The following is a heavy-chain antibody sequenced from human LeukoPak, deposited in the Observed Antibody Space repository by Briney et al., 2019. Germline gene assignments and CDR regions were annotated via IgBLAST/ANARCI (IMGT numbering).Heavy chain of an antibody. V-gene: IGHV3-21*01. CDR1: GFTFSSYS. J-gene: IGHJ4*02. CDR2: ISSSSSYI. D-gene: IGHD3-16*01. CDR3: ARLKRGPAYFDY. Sequence: GGSLRLSCAASGFTFSSYSMNWVRQAPGKGLEWVSSISSSSSYIYYADSVKGRFTISRDNAKNSLYLQMNSLRAEDTAVYYCARLKRGPAYFDYWGQGTLVTVSS.